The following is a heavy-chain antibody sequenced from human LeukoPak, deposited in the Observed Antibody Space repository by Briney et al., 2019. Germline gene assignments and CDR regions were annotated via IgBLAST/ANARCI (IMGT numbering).Heavy chain of an antibody. J-gene: IGHJ6*02. CDR3: TTERNWELLRPYGMDI. Sequence: GGSLRLSCAASGFTFGSYAMSWVRQAPGKGLEWVSAISGSGGSTYYADSVKGRFTISRDNSKNTLYLQMNSLRAEDTAVYYCTTERNWELLRPYGMDIWGQGTTVTVSS. CDR2: ISGSGGST. CDR1: GFTFGSYA. V-gene: IGHV3-23*01. D-gene: IGHD1-26*01.